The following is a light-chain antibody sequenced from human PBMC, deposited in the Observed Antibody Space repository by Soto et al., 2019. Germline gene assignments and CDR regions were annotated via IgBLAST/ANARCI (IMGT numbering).Light chain of an antibody. CDR3: QSYDNSLSVYV. CDR1: SSNIGAHYD. CDR2: GNS. J-gene: IGLJ1*01. V-gene: IGLV1-40*01. Sequence: QPVLTQPPSVSGAPGQRVTISCTGSSSNIGAHYDVHWYQQLPGTAPKLLIYGNSNRPSGVPDRFSGSKSGTSASLAITGLQAKDEADYYCQSYDNSLSVYVFGTGTKLTVL.